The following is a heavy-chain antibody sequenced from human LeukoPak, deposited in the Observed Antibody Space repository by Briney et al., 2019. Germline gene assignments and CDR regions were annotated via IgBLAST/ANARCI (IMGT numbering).Heavy chain of an antibody. J-gene: IGHJ3*02. V-gene: IGHV4-4*07. CDR2: IYTSGST. CDR3: ARNLALYYYDSSGYYSHAFDT. D-gene: IGHD3-22*01. CDR1: GGSISSYY. Sequence: SETLSLTCTVSGGSISSYYWSWIRQPAGKGLEWIGRIYTSGSTNYNPSLKSRVTMSVDTSKNQFSLKLSSVTAADTAVYYCARNLALYYYDSSGYYSHAFDTWGQGTMVTVSS.